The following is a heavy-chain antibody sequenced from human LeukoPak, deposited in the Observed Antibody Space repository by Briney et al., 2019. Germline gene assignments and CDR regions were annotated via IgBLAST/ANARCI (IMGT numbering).Heavy chain of an antibody. CDR3: AKDVGWELLDAFDI. D-gene: IGHD1-26*01. CDR2: ISWNSGSI. Sequence: GGSLRLSCAASGFTFDDYAMHWVRQAPGKGLEWVSGISWNSGSIGYADSVKGRFTISRDNAKNSLYLQMNSLRAEDMALYYCAKDVGWELLDAFDIWGQGTMVTVSS. J-gene: IGHJ3*02. CDR1: GFTFDDYA. V-gene: IGHV3-9*03.